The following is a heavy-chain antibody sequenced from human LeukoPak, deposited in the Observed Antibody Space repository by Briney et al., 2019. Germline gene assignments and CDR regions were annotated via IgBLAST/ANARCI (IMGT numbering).Heavy chain of an antibody. CDR1: GDSISGSDDF. Sequence: SETLSLTCTVSGDSISGSDDFWSWIRQPPGKGLEWIGEINHSGSTNYNPSLKSRVTISVDTSKNQFSLKLSSVTAADTAVYYCARLDDFWSGNAFDIWGQGTMVTVSS. J-gene: IGHJ3*02. V-gene: IGHV4-39*07. CDR2: INHSGST. D-gene: IGHD3-3*01. CDR3: ARLDDFWSGNAFDI.